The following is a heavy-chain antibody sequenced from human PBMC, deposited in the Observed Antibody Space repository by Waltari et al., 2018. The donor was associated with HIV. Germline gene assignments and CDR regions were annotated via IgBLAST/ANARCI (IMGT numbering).Heavy chain of an antibody. CDR2: VYYIGST. CDR3: ARVLYWYFDL. V-gene: IGHV4-31*02. J-gene: IGHJ2*01. CDR1: GASINSDNYY. Sequence: QVQLQESGPGLVKPSQTLSLTCNVSGASINSDNYYWAWIRQHPERGLECIGFVYYIGSTFSNPSFKSRATSSVDTSKNQFSLKLTSMTAADTAVYYCARVLYWYFDLWGRGTLVTVSS.